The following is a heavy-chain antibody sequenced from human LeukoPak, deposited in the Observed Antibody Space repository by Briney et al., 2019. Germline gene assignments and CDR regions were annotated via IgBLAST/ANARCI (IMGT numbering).Heavy chain of an antibody. CDR2: ISSSSSTI. D-gene: IGHD3-10*01. CDR3: ARDPPSMVRGVIIYYYMDV. Sequence: GGSLRLSCAASGFTFSSYSMNWVRQAPGKGLEWVSYISSSSSTIYYADSVKGRFTISRDNAKNSLYLQMNSLRAEDTAVYYCARDPPSMVRGVIIYYYMDVWGKGTTVTVSS. V-gene: IGHV3-48*01. J-gene: IGHJ6*03. CDR1: GFTFSSYS.